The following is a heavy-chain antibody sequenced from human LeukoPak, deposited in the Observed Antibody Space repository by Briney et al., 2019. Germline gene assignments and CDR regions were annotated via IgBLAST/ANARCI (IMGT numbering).Heavy chain of an antibody. J-gene: IGHJ6*02. CDR3: ARDPYSSSWSYGMDV. CDR1: GFTFSTYW. D-gene: IGHD6-13*01. CDR2: IKQDGSEK. V-gene: IGHV3-7*05. Sequence: GWSLRLSCTASGFTFSTYWMSWVRQTPEKGLEWVANIKQDGSEKVYVDPVKGRFTISRDNAKSSLYLQMNSLRAEDTAVYYCARDPYSSSWSYGMDVWGQGTTVTVSS.